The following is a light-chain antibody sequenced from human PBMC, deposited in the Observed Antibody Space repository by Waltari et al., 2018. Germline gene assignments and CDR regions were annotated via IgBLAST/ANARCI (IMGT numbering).Light chain of an antibody. CDR1: SGDVGAYTS. J-gene: IGLJ1*01. Sequence: QSALTQPPSASGSPGPSVTISCTGTSGDVGAYTSVSWYPQPPGKAPNLMIFGVSKRPSGVPDRFSGSKSGNTASLTVSGLQAEDEADYYCSSYAGANLGVFGTGTKVTVL. V-gene: IGLV2-8*01. CDR2: GVS. CDR3: SSYAGANLGV.